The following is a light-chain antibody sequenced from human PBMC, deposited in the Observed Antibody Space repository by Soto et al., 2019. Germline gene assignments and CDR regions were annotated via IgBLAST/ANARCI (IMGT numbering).Light chain of an antibody. Sequence: QSALTQPASVSGSPGQSITISCTGTSSDVGGYNYVSWYQQHPGKAPKLMIYEVSNRPSGVSNRFSGSKSGNTASLTISGLQDEDEADYYCSSYTSSSTPYVVFGGGTKLTVL. CDR1: SSDVGGYNY. V-gene: IGLV2-14*01. CDR2: EVS. J-gene: IGLJ2*01. CDR3: SSYTSSSTPYVV.